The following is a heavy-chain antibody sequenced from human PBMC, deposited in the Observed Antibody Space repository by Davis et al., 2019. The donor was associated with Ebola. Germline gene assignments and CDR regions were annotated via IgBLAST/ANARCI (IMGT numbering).Heavy chain of an antibody. CDR2: IKQDGSEK. V-gene: IGHV3-7*03. D-gene: IGHD2-15*01. CDR3: AREQAVVVAATLDYYYYMDV. CDR1: GFTFSSYW. Sequence: GESLKISCAASGFTFSSYWMSWVRQAPGKGLEWVANIKQDGSEKYYVDSVKGRFTISRDNAKNSLYLQMNSLRAEDTAVYYCAREQAVVVAATLDYYYYMDVWGKGTTVTVSS. J-gene: IGHJ6*03.